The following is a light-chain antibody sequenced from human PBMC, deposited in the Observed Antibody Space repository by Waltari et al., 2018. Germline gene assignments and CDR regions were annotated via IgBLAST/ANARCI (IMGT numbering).Light chain of an antibody. CDR2: DDR. CDR1: NIRNYS. J-gene: IGLJ6*01. Sequence: SYVVTPSPSVSVAPGMTAKISCGGDNIRNYSVHWYQQKAGQAPVLVVYDDRDRPSGVPERFSGSNSGNTATLTISRVEAGDEADYYCQVWSGGNDHDYVFGSGT. CDR3: QVWSGGNDHDYV. V-gene: IGLV3-21*03.